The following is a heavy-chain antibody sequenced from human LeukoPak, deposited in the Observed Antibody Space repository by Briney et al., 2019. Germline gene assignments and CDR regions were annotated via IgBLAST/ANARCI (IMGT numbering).Heavy chain of an antibody. CDR1: GGSIISSNYY. Sequence: PSETLSLTCTVSGGSIISSNYYWAWIRQPPGKGLEWIGSLYYSGSTYYNPSLQSRVTISVDTSKNQVSLRLSSVTAADTAVYYCARDLHYYFDSSGYFQHWGQGTLVTVSA. CDR2: LYYSGST. V-gene: IGHV4-39*07. J-gene: IGHJ1*01. CDR3: ARDLHYYFDSSGYFQH. D-gene: IGHD3-22*01.